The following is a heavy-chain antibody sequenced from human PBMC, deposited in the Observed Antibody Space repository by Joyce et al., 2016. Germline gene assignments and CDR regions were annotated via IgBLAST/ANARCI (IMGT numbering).Heavy chain of an antibody. CDR3: AKDVTTVTTGYFDY. V-gene: IGHV3-30*18. CDR1: GITLRSYG. Sequence: QVQLVESGGGVVQPGRYLRLSCAASGITLRSYGMHWVRQAPGKGLEWVAVISYDGSKKYYVDSVKGRFTSSRDNSKNTLYLQMNSLRAEDTAVYYCAKDVTTVTTGYFDYWGQGTLVTVSS. J-gene: IGHJ4*02. D-gene: IGHD4-17*01. CDR2: ISYDGSKK.